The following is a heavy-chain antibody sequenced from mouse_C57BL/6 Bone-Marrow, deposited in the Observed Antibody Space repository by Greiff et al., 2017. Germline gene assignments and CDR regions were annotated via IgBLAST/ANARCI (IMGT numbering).Heavy chain of an antibody. Sequence: VQLQQPGAELVMPGASVKLSCKASGYTFTSYWMHWVKQRPGQGLEWIGEIDPSDSYTNYNQKFKGKSTLTVDKSSSTAYMQLSSLTSEDSAVYYCARSSWFAYRGQGTLVTVSA. V-gene: IGHV1-69*01. CDR3: ARSSWFAY. CDR1: GYTFTSYW. J-gene: IGHJ3*01. CDR2: IDPSDSYT.